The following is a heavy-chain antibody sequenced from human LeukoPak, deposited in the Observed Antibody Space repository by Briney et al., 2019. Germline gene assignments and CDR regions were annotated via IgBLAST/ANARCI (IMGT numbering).Heavy chain of an antibody. CDR1: GFPFSSYW. D-gene: IGHD1-26*01. CDR3: ARVEGPGTSFDY. J-gene: IGHJ4*02. CDR2: IYSGGST. V-gene: IGHV3-53*01. Sequence: PGGSLRLSCVASGFPFSSYWMTWVRQAPGKGLEWVSVIYSGGSTYYADSVKGRFTISRDNSKNTLYLQMNSLRAEDTAVYYCARVEGPGTSFDYWGQGTLVTVSS.